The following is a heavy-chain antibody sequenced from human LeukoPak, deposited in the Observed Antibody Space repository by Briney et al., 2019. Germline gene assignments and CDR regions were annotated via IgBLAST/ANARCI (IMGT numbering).Heavy chain of an antibody. Sequence: PGGSLRLSCAASGFTFSSYWMSWVRQAPGKGLEWVANIKQDGSEKYYVDSVKGRFTISRDNAKNSLYLQMNSLRAEDTAVYYCAKTSLRFLEWLYDWGQGTLVTVSS. CDR1: GFTFSSYW. V-gene: IGHV3-7*01. CDR3: AKTSLRFLEWLYD. J-gene: IGHJ4*02. D-gene: IGHD3-3*01. CDR2: IKQDGSEK.